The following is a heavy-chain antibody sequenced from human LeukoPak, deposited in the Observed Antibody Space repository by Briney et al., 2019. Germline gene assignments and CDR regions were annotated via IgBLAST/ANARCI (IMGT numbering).Heavy chain of an antibody. CDR1: GGSISSYY. J-gene: IGHJ4*02. Sequence: PSETLSLTCTVSGGSISSYYWSWLRQPPGKGLEWIGYIYYSGSTNYNPSLKSRVTISVDTSKNQFSLKLSSVTAADTAVYYCARSTIAAAGSFDYWGQGTLVTVSS. CDR2: IYYSGST. CDR3: ARSTIAAAGSFDY. D-gene: IGHD6-13*01. V-gene: IGHV4-59*01.